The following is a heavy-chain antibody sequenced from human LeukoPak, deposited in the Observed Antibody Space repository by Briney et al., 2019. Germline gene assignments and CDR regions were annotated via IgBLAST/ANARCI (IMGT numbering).Heavy chain of an antibody. D-gene: IGHD2-2*01. Sequence: ASVKVSCKASGYTFTMFGISWVRQAPGQGLEWLGWINTYNGNTNSAQTLQGRVTMTTDTSTGTAYMELRSLRSEDTAVYYCARDRFYCSSTSCYGSGWYSEDYWGQGTLVTVSS. CDR1: GYTFTMFG. CDR2: INTYNGNT. J-gene: IGHJ4*02. V-gene: IGHV1-18*01. CDR3: ARDRFYCSSTSCYGSGWYSEDY.